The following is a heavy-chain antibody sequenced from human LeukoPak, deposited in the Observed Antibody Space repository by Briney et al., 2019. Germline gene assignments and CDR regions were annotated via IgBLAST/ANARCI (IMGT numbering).Heavy chain of an antibody. CDR3: GKEGDYDFWSGYHGAIEN. CDR1: GFTFSSYG. J-gene: IGHJ4*02. Sequence: GGSLRLSCAASGFTFSSYGMHWVRQAPGKGLEWVAVISYDGSNKYYADSVKGRFTISRDNSKNTLYLEMNSLRADDTAVYYCGKEGDYDFWSGYHGAIENWGQGTLVTVSS. CDR2: ISYDGSNK. V-gene: IGHV3-30*18. D-gene: IGHD3-3*01.